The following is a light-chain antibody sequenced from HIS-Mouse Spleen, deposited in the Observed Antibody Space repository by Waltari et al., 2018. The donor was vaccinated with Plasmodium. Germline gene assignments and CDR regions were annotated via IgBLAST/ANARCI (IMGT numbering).Light chain of an antibody. Sequence: QSALTQPPSASGSPGQSVTISCTGTSSDVGGYNYVSWYQQHPGKAPKLMIYEVSKRPSGGPDCFPCSKSGNTSSLTGSGLQAEDEADYYCSSDAGSNNLVFGGGTKLTVL. CDR2: EVS. CDR1: SSDVGGYNY. CDR3: SSDAGSNNLV. J-gene: IGLJ2*01. V-gene: IGLV2-8*01.